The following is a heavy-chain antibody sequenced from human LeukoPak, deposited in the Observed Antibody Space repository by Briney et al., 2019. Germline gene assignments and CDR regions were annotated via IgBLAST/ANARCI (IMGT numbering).Heavy chain of an antibody. D-gene: IGHD1-20*01. CDR2: INHSGST. CDR1: GGSFSGYY. V-gene: IGHV4-34*01. J-gene: IGHJ4*02. CDR3: ARGGNWSDGWGYDY. Sequence: PSETLSLTCAVYGGSFSGYYWSWIRQPPGKGLEWIGEINHSGSTNYNPSLKSRVTISVDTSKNQFSLKLSSVTAADTAVYYCARGGNWSDGWGYDYWGQGTLVTVSS.